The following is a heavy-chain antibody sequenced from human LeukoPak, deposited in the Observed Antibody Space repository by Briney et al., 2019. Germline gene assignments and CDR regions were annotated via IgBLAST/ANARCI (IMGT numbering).Heavy chain of an antibody. CDR3: AKYPGDYLYYFDY. CDR1: GFTFSSYA. D-gene: IGHD4-17*01. Sequence: PGGSLRLSCAVSGFTFSSYAMSWVRQAPGKGLEWVSAISGSGGSTYYADSVKGRFTISRDNSKNTLYLQMNSLRAEDTAVYYCAKYPGDYLYYFDYWGQGTLVTVSS. J-gene: IGHJ4*02. CDR2: ISGSGGST. V-gene: IGHV3-23*01.